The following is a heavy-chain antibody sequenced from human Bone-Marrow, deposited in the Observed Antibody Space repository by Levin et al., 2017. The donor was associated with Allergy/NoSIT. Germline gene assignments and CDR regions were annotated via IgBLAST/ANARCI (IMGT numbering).Heavy chain of an antibody. CDR3: AREPAPHCAGDCSIES. CDR1: GYTFTGYY. D-gene: IGHD2-21*02. CDR2: ISPNNGGT. Sequence: PAASVKVSCKASGYTFTGYYIHWVRQAPGQGLEWMGWISPNNGGTNYAQKFQGRVTLTRDTSISTAYMELSRLRSDDTAVYYCAREPAPHCAGDCSIESWGQGTLVSVSS. V-gene: IGHV1-2*02. J-gene: IGHJ4*02.